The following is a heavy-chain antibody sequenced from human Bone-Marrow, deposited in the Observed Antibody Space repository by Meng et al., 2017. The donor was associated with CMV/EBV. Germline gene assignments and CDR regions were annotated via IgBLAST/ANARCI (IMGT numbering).Heavy chain of an antibody. CDR1: GGSISSGSYY. J-gene: IGHJ6*02. CDR2: IYYSGRT. Sequence: GSLRLSCTVSGGSISSGSYYWSWIRQPPGKGLEWIGYIYYSGRTNYNPSLKSRVTISVDTSKNQYSLKLSSVTAADTAVYYRARDPTIFGVVIKGGGGYYYGMDVWGQGTTVTVSS. CDR3: ARDPTIFGVVIKGGGGYYYGMDV. D-gene: IGHD3-3*01. V-gene: IGHV4-61*01.